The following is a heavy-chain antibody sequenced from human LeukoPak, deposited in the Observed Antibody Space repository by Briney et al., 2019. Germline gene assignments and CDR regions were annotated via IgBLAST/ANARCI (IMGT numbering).Heavy chain of an antibody. CDR1: GFTLRNYA. D-gene: IGHD6-13*01. CDR3: AKDQGYSSSWYKTRGGSYFDY. V-gene: IGHV3-23*01. CDR2: ISVSGGNT. Sequence: PGGSLRLSCVGSGFTLRNYAMSWVRQAPGRGLEWVSGISVSGGNTYYAAPVKGRFPISRDISRNTVYLQLDSLGAEDTAVYYCAKDQGYSSSWYKTRGGSYFDYWGQGTLVTVSS. J-gene: IGHJ4*02.